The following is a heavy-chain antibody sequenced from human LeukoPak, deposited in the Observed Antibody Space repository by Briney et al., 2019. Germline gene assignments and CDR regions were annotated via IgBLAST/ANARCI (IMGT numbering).Heavy chain of an antibody. CDR2: ISGSGGST. D-gene: IGHD6-19*01. V-gene: IGHV3-23*01. Sequence: PGGSLRLSCAASGFTFSSYAMSWVRQAPGKGLEWVSAISGSGGSTYYADSVKGRFTISRDKSKNTVYLQVNSLRAKDTAVYYCAKEGGAAAVAGLFDYWGQGTLVTVSS. CDR3: AKEGGAAAVAGLFDY. J-gene: IGHJ4*02. CDR1: GFTFSSYA.